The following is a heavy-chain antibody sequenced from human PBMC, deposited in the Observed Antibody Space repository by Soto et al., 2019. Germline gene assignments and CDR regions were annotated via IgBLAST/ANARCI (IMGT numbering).Heavy chain of an antibody. CDR2: IFYSGTT. V-gene: IGHV4-31*03. J-gene: IGHJ5*02. Sequence: PSETLSLTCTVSGGSISSDGYYWSWIRQHPGKGLEWIGYIFYSGTTYYNPSLKSRVTISVDTSKNQFSLKLSSVTAADSAVYYCAKSADPWGKGTLVTASS. CDR3: AKSADP. CDR1: GGSISSDGYY.